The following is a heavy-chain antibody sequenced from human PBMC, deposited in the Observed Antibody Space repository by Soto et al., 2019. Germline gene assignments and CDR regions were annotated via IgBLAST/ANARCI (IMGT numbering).Heavy chain of an antibody. CDR1: GGSISSSSYY. Sequence: KASETLSLTCTVSGGSISSSSYYWGWIRQPPGKGLEWIGSIYYSGSTYYNPSLKSRVTISVDTSKNQFSLKLSSVTAADTAVYYCARAPNIGYSSGWIDAFDIWGQGTMVTVSS. V-gene: IGHV4-39*01. CDR2: IYYSGST. D-gene: IGHD6-19*01. CDR3: ARAPNIGYSSGWIDAFDI. J-gene: IGHJ3*02.